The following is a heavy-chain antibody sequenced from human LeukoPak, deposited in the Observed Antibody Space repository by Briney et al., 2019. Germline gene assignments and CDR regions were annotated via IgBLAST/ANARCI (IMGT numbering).Heavy chain of an antibody. Sequence: ASVKVSCKASGYTFTSYGISWVRQAPGQGLEWMGWISAYNGNTNYAQKLQGRVTMTRDMSTSTVYMELSSLRFEDTAVYYCARDQGGSYYLLTPVGVDYWGQGTLVTVSS. D-gene: IGHD1-26*01. CDR2: ISAYNGNT. CDR3: ARDQGGSYYLLTPVGVDY. J-gene: IGHJ4*02. CDR1: GYTFTSYG. V-gene: IGHV1-18*01.